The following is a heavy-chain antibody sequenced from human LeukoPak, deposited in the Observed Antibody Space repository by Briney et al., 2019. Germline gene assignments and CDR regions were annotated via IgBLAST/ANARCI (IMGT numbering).Heavy chain of an antibody. CDR1: DGSISSHY. D-gene: IGHD1-1*01. CDR3: ARGYLYYFDY. CDR2: FAYSGTT. J-gene: IGHJ4*02. Sequence: SETLSLTCTVSDGSISSHYWSWIRQPPGKGLEWIGHFAYSGTTSYNASLKSRVTISVDTSKNQFSLKLSSVTAADTAVYYCARGYLYYFDYWGQGTLVTVSS. V-gene: IGHV4-59*08.